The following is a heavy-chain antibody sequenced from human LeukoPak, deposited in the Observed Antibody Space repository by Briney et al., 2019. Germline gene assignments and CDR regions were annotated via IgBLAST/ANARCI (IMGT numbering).Heavy chain of an antibody. Sequence: SETLSLTCTVSGGSISPFYWNWIRQPPGKGLEWIGYIYYTGGTSYSPSLNSRATISVDTSKNQISLKLNSVTAADTAVYYCAREGGSYRPLDYSGQGTLVTVSS. D-gene: IGHD3-16*02. CDR2: IYYTGGT. J-gene: IGHJ4*02. V-gene: IGHV4-59*12. CDR1: GGSISPFY. CDR3: AREGGSYRPLDY.